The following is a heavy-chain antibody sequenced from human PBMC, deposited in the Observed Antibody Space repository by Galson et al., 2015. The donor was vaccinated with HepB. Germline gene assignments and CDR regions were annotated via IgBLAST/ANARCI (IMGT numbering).Heavy chain of an antibody. V-gene: IGHV3-21*01. D-gene: IGHD6-13*01. CDR2: ISSSSSYI. J-gene: IGHJ4*02. CDR1: GFTFSSYS. Sequence: SLRLSCAASGFTFSSYSMNWVRQAPGKGLEWVSSISSSSSYIYYADSVKGRFTISRDNAKNSLYLQMNSLRAEDTAVYYCARGGTAAHLFDYWGQGTLVTVSS. CDR3: ARGGTAAHLFDY.